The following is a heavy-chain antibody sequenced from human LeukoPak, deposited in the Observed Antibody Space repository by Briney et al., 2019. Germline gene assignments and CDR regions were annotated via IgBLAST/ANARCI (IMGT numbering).Heavy chain of an antibody. V-gene: IGHV3-9*01. CDR3: AKDENSSGYLYYFDY. CDR1: GFTIDNYA. CDR2: ISWNSGSI. D-gene: IGHD3-22*01. Sequence: TGGSLRLSCTASGFTIDNYAMHWVRQAPGKGLEWVSGISWNSGSIGYADSVKGRFTISRDNAKNSLYLQMNSLRAEDTALYYCAKDENSSGYLYYFDYWGQGTLVTVSS. J-gene: IGHJ4*02.